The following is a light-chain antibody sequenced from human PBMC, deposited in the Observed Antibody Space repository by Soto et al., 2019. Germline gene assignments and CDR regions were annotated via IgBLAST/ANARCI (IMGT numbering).Light chain of an antibody. J-gene: IGKJ1*01. V-gene: IGKV3-20*01. CDR1: QSVSSSY. CDR3: QQYGRSSWT. Sequence: EIVLTLSQCPLSLSPGERATISCRASQSVSSSYLAWYQQKPGQLPRLVMYVTTSGATAIPSRFCRLGSGTDFTLTISRLEPEDFAVHYCQQYGRSSWTVGQGAKV. CDR2: VTT.